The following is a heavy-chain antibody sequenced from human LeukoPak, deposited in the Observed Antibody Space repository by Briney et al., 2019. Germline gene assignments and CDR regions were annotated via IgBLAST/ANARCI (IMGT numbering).Heavy chain of an antibody. CDR1: GFTFSSYG. V-gene: IGHV3-30*03. CDR3: ARDVHGGAFDY. CDR2: ISYDGSNK. J-gene: IGHJ4*02. D-gene: IGHD4-23*01. Sequence: GRSLRLSCAASGFTFSSYGMHWVRQAPSKGLEWVAVISYDGSNKYYADSVKGRFTISRDNSKNTLYLQMNSLRAEDTAVYYCARDVHGGAFDYWGQGTLVTVSS.